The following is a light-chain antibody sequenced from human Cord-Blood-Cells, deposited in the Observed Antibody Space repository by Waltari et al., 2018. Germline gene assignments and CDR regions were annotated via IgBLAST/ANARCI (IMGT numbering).Light chain of an antibody. V-gene: IGKV3-11*01. CDR3: QQRSNWPIT. Sequence: EIVLTQSPATLSLSPGERATLSCRASQGVSSYLAWYQQKPGQAPRLLIYDASNRATGIPARFSGSGSGTDFTRTISSLEPEDFAVYYCQQRSNWPITFGQGTRLEIK. CDR1: QGVSSY. CDR2: DAS. J-gene: IGKJ5*01.